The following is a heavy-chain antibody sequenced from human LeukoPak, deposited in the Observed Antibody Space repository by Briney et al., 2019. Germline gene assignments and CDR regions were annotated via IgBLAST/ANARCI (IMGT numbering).Heavy chain of an antibody. D-gene: IGHD1-26*01. J-gene: IGHJ6*02. CDR2: MNPNSGNT. V-gene: IGHV1-8*02. CDR1: GYTFTGYY. CDR3: ARGGSGSYGYYYYGMDV. Sequence: GASVKVSCKASGYTFTGYYMHWVRQATGQGLEWMGWMNPNSGNTGYAQKFQGRVTMTRNTSISTAYMELSSLRSEDTAVYYCARGGSGSYGYYYYGMDVWGQGTTVTVSS.